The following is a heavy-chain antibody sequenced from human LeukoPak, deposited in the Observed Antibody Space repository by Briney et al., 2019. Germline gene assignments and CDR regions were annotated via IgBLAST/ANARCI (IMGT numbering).Heavy chain of an antibody. Sequence: ASVKVSCKVSGYTLTELSIHWVRQVPEKGLEWMGGFDPEDGETTYAQKFQGRVTMTEDTSTDTAYMELSSLRSEDAAVYYCATVLRPSYYYDSSGYDWYFDIWGRGTLVTVSS. D-gene: IGHD3-22*01. CDR3: ATVLRPSYYYDSSGYDWYFDI. J-gene: IGHJ2*01. CDR1: GYTLTELS. CDR2: FDPEDGET. V-gene: IGHV1-24*01.